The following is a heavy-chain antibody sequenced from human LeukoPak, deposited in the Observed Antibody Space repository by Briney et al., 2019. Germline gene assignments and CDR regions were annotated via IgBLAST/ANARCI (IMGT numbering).Heavy chain of an antibody. CDR3: ARESENIVAGTIYFDY. V-gene: IGHV4-61*01. J-gene: IGHJ4*02. CDR1: GGSVSSGSYY. D-gene: IGHD6-19*01. Sequence: ASETLSLTCTVSGGSVSSGSYYWSWIRQPPGKGLEWIGYIYYSGSTNYNPSLKSRATISVDTSKNQFSLKLSSVTAADTAVYYCARESENIVAGTIYFDYWGQGTLVTVSS. CDR2: IYYSGST.